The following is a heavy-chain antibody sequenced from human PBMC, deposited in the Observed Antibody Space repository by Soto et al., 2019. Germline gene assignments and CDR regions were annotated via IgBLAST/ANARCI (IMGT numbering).Heavy chain of an antibody. D-gene: IGHD5-18*01. Sequence: EVQLVESGGGLVKPGGSLRLSCAASGFTFSSYSMNWVRQAPGKGLEWVSSISSRSDFIYYAGSVKGRFTISRDNAKNSLYLQMNSLRAEDTAVYYCARDWRTDITWGQGTLVTVSS. CDR2: ISSRSDFI. CDR1: GFTFSSYS. J-gene: IGHJ5*02. CDR3: ARDWRTDIT. V-gene: IGHV3-21*01.